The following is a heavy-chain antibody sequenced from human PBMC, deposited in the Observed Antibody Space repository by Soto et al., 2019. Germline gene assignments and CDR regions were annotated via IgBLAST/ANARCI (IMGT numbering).Heavy chain of an antibody. CDR1: GGTFSSYT. CDR2: IIPILGIA. J-gene: IGHJ5*02. CDR3: AKTGGYCSGGSCYPP. D-gene: IGHD2-15*01. V-gene: IGHV1-69*02. Sequence: SVKVSCKASGGTFSSYTISWVRQAPGQGLEWMGRIIPILGIANYAQKFQGRVTITADKSTSTAYMELSSLRSEDTAVYYCAKTGGYCSGGSCYPPWGQGTLVTSPQ.